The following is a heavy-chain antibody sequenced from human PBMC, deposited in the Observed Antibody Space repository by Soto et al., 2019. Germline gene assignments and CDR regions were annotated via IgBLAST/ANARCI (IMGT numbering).Heavy chain of an antibody. D-gene: IGHD2-15*01. Sequence: VSGPTLVNPTQTLTLTCTFSGLSLSTSGVGVGWIRQPPGKALEWLALIYWNDDKRYSPSLKSRLTITKDTSKNQVVLTMTNMDPVDTATYYCAHRVGVSTFEVLFDYWGQGTLVTVSS. CDR2: IYWNDDK. J-gene: IGHJ4*02. V-gene: IGHV2-5*01. CDR1: GLSLSTSGVG. CDR3: AHRVGVSTFEVLFDY.